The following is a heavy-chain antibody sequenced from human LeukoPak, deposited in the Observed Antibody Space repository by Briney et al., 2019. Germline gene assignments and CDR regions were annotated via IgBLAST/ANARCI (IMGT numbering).Heavy chain of an antibody. CDR3: ARGDYYESIYYYMDV. V-gene: IGHV1-69*06. Sequence: SVKVSCKVSGGTSSSYAISWVRQAPGQGLEWMGGIIPIFGTANYAQKFQGRVTITADKSTSTAYMELSSLRSEDTAVYYCARGDYYESIYYYMDVWGKGTTVTVSS. CDR2: IIPIFGTA. CDR1: GGTSSSYA. J-gene: IGHJ6*03. D-gene: IGHD3-22*01.